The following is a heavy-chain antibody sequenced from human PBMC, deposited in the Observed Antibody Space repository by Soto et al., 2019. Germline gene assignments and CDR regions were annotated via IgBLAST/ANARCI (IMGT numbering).Heavy chain of an antibody. Sequence: SETLSLTCTVSGGSISSGDYYWSWIRQPPGKGLEWIGYIYYSGSTYYNPSLKSRVTISVDTSKNQFSLKLSSVTAEDTAVYYCAKSEGGGLLWFGNPNWFDPWGQGTLVTVSS. CDR2: IYYSGST. V-gene: IGHV4-30-4*01. J-gene: IGHJ5*02. CDR1: GGSISSGDYY. CDR3: AKSEGGGLLWFGNPNWFDP. D-gene: IGHD3-10*01.